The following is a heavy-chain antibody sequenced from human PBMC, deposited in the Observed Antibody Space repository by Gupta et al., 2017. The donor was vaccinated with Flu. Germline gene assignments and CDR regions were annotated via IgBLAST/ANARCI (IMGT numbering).Heavy chain of an antibody. D-gene: IGHD3-22*01. J-gene: IGHJ4*02. CDR1: GGSISSGSYY. CDR3: ARGKFDFDDSDYLDH. V-gene: IGHV4-61*02. Sequence: HVQLQESGPGLVKPSQTLSLSCSLSGGSISSGSYYWNWIRQPAGMGLEWVGCIHTSGSTTYNPSLKSRLTISLDTAKNQLSLQLNSVTAADTAVYYCARGKFDFDDSDYLDHWGQGTLVTVSP. CDR2: IHTSGST.